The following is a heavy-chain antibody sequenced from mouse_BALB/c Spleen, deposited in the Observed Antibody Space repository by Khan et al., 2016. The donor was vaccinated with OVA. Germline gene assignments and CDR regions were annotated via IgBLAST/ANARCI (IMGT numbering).Heavy chain of an antibody. V-gene: IGHV8-12*01. J-gene: IGHJ3*01. CDR1: GFSLSASGVS. CDR3: ARIPRGVYSDYLFTY. D-gene: IGHD2-4*01. CDR2: IYWDDDK. Sequence: QVTLKESGPGILQPSQTLSLTCSFSGFSLSASGVSVSWIRQPSGKGLEWLAHIYWDDDKHYNPSLKSRLTIYKATSRNQVFLKIPSVDTADTATSYCARIPRGVYSDYLFTYWGQGTLVTVSA.